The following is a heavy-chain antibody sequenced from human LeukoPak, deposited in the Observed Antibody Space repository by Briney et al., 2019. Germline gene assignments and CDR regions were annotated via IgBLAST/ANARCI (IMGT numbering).Heavy chain of an antibody. CDR2: INPSGGST. CDR1: GYTFTSYY. V-gene: IGHV1-46*01. J-gene: IGHJ4*02. CDR3: ATPGRWPVYFDY. Sequence: ASVTVSCKASGYTFTSYYMHWVRQAPGQGLEWVGIINPSGGSTSYAQKFQGRVTMTRDTSTSTVYMELNSLRADDTAVYYCATPGRWPVYFDYWGPGTLVTVSS. D-gene: IGHD6-19*01.